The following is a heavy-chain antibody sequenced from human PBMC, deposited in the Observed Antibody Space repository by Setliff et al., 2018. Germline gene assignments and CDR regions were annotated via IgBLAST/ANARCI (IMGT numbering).Heavy chain of an antibody. V-gene: IGHV1-18*01. J-gene: IGHJ3*01. D-gene: IGHD2-15*01. CDR1: TYIFNSYG. CDR3: AISTLSICSGGSCPNAFDV. Sequence: ASVKVSCKASTYIFNSYGISWVRQAPGHGLEWMGWISNYNDITNYAQRFQGRVTMTTDTSTSAAYMELRSLRSDDTAVYYCAISTLSICSGGSCPNAFDVWGRGTMVTVSS. CDR2: ISNYNDIT.